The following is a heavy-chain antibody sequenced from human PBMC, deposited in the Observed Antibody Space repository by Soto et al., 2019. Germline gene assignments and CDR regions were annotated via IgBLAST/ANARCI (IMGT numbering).Heavy chain of an antibody. CDR1: GGSFSGYY. V-gene: IGHV4-34*01. J-gene: IGHJ6*03. D-gene: IGHD3-9*01. CDR3: ARSRKPDDILTGYESEDYYYYYMDV. Sequence: SETLSLTCAVYGGSFSGYYWSWIRQPPGKGLEWIGEINHSGSTNYNPSLKSRVTISVDTSKNQFSLKLSSVTAADTAVYYCARSRKPDDILTGYESEDYYYYYMDVWGKGTTVTVSS. CDR2: INHSGST.